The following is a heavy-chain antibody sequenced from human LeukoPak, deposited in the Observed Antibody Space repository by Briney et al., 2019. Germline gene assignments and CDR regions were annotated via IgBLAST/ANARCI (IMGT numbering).Heavy chain of an antibody. CDR2: ISGRGASK. CDR1: GLTFNNYA. Sequence: GGSLRLSCAVSGLTFNNYAMSWVRQAPGKGLEWVSGISGRGASKYYADSVKGRFTISRDNSKNTLYLQMNSLRAEDTAVYYCAKGSGGATTDALIDYWGQGTLVTVSS. J-gene: IGHJ4*02. D-gene: IGHD1-26*01. CDR3: AKGSGGATTDALIDY. V-gene: IGHV3-23*01.